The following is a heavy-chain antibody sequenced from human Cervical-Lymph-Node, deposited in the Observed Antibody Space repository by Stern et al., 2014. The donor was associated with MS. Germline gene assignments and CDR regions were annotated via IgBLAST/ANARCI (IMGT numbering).Heavy chain of an antibody. J-gene: IGHJ4*02. CDR1: GYSFTSYA. V-gene: IGHV1-3*01. Sequence: QVQLVQSGAEVKKPGASVKVSCKASGYSFTSYALHWVRQAPGHRFEWMGWINAGNGDTKYSQNFQGRVTITSDTSANTAYMELTSLKSVDTAVYYCARLHYDSSGSGGDWGQGTLVTVSS. CDR2: INAGNGDT. CDR3: ARLHYDSSGSGGD. D-gene: IGHD3-22*01.